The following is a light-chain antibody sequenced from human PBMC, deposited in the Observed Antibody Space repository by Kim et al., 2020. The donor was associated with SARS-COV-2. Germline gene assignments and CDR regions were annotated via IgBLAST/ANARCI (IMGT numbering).Light chain of an antibody. CDR1: QGISSY. V-gene: IGKV1-9*01. J-gene: IGKJ2*01. CDR3: QQLNSYPHT. CDR2: AAS. Sequence: SASVGDRVTITCRASQGISSYLAWYQQKPGNAPKLLIYAASTLQNGAPSRFSGSGSGTDFTLTISSLQPEDFATYYCQQLNSYPHTFGQGTKLEI.